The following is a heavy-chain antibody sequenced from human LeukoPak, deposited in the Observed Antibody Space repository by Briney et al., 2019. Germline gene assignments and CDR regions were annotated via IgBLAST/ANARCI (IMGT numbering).Heavy chain of an antibody. Sequence: GGSLRLSCAASGFTFSSSPMTWVRQAPGKGLEWVSAISGSGDKTDYADSVEGRFTISRDNSKNTLYLQMNSLRAEDTAVYYCAKDRGYWGQGTLVTFSS. V-gene: IGHV3-23*01. CDR3: AKDRGY. CDR1: GFTFSSSP. CDR2: ISGSGDKT. J-gene: IGHJ4*02.